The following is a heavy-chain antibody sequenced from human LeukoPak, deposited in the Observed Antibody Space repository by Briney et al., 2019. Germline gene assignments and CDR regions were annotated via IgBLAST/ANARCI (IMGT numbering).Heavy chain of an antibody. CDR2: INAGNGNT. V-gene: IGHV1-3*01. D-gene: IGHD5-18*01. CDR3: ARESGYSYVDY. J-gene: IGHJ4*02. Sequence: ASVKVSCKASGYTFTSYAIHWVRQAPGQRLEWMGWINAGNGNTKYSQKFQGRVTITRDTSASTAYMELSSLRSEDTAVYYCARESGYSYVDYWGQGTLVTVSS. CDR1: GYTFTSYA.